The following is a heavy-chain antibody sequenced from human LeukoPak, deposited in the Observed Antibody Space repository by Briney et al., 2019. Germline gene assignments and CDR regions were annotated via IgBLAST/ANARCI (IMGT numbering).Heavy chain of an antibody. V-gene: IGHV4-38-2*02. J-gene: IGHJ4*02. CDR1: GYSISSGYY. CDR3: ARQRGGSYSPFDY. D-gene: IGHD1-26*01. Sequence: SETLSLTCTVSGYSISSGYYWGWIRQPPGKGLEWIGSIYHSGSTYYNPSLKSRVTISVDTSKNQFSLKLSSVTAADTAMYYCARQRGGSYSPFDYWGQGTLVTVSS. CDR2: IYHSGST.